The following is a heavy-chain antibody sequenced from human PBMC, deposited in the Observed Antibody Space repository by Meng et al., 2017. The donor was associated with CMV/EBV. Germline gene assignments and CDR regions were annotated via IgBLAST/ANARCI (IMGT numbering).Heavy chain of an antibody. CDR1: GYTFTGYH. V-gene: IGHV1-2*02. Sequence: ASVKVSCKSSGYTFTGYHMHWVRQAPGQQLEWMGWINPNSGGTNYAQRFQGRVTMTRDTSTSTAYMELSRLTSEDTAVYYCARAVVPDATFDPWGQGTLVTVSS. CDR3: ARAVVPDATFDP. J-gene: IGHJ5*02. CDR2: INPNSGGT. D-gene: IGHD2-2*01.